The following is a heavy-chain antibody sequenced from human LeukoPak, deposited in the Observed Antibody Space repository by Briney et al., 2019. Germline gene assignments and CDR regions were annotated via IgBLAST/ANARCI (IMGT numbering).Heavy chain of an antibody. CDR1: GFAFSSYG. CDR3: TILAVASDFDY. J-gene: IGHJ4*02. Sequence: PGGSLRLSCAVSGFAFSSYGMHWVRQAPGKGLEWVAIIWYDGSDKYYGDSVKGRFTISRDNSKNTLYLQMNSLRAEDTAVYYCTILAVASDFDYWGQGPLGTVSS. D-gene: IGHD6-19*01. V-gene: IGHV3-33*01. CDR2: IWYDGSDK.